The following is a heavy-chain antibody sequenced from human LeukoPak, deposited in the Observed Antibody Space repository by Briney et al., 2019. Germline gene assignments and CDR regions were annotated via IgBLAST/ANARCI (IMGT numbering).Heavy chain of an antibody. CDR1: GFTFSSYG. CDR2: ISGSGGST. D-gene: IGHD6-13*01. CDR3: AKDLLGYSSSWYNY. J-gene: IGHJ4*02. Sequence: GGSLRLSCAASGFTFSSYGMSWVRQAPGKGLEWVSAISGSGGSTYYADSVKGRFTISRDNSKNTLYLQMNSLRAEDTAVYYCAKDLLGYSSSWYNYWGQGTLVTVSS. V-gene: IGHV3-23*01.